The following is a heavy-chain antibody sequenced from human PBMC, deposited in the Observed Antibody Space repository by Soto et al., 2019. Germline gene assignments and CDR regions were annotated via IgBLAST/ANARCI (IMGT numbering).Heavy chain of an antibody. CDR2: INPNSGGT. Sequence: QVQLVQSGAEVKKPGASVKVSCKASGYTFTGYYMHWVRHAPGQGLEWMGWINPNSGGTNYAQKFQGRVTMTRDTPISTAYMELSRLRSDDTAVYYCARARLYCSSTSCHSRYGMDVWGQGTTVTFSS. CDR3: ARARLYCSSTSCHSRYGMDV. V-gene: IGHV1-2*02. CDR1: GYTFTGYY. D-gene: IGHD2-2*02. J-gene: IGHJ6*02.